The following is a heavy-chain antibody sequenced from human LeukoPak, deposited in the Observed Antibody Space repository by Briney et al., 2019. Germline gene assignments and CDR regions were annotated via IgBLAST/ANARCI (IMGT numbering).Heavy chain of an antibody. CDR2: TTKSGGST. D-gene: IGHD2-21*01. CDR3: ANVVGGY. Sequence: GGSLRLSCAVSGITFTTIDVSWVRLAPGKGLEWVSTTTKSGGSTYYADSVKGRFTISRDNSRDTLYLEMHSLRAEDTAVYHCANVVGGYWGQGTLVTVSS. J-gene: IGHJ4*02. CDR1: GITFTTID. V-gene: IGHV3-23*01.